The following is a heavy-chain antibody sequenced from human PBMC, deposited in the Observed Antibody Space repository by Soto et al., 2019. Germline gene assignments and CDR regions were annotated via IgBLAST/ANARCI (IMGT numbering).Heavy chain of an antibody. CDR1: GFTFSSYA. J-gene: IGHJ4*02. CDR2: ISHDGINK. CDR3: GRCTSTSCHLGSDY. Sequence: LRLSCAASGFTFSSYAMNWVRQAPGKGLEWVALISHDGINKYYADSVRGRFTISRDSSTNTLYLQMNSLRAADTAVYYCGRCTSTSCHLGSDYWGQGTLVTVSS. V-gene: IGHV3-30-3*01. D-gene: IGHD2-2*01.